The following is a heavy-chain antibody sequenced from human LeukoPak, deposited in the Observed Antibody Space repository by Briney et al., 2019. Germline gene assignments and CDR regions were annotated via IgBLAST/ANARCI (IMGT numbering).Heavy chain of an antibody. CDR2: ISTDGRDI. V-gene: IGHV3-30*04. Sequence: GGSLRLSCAASGFTFSSYAMSWVRQAPGKGLEWVAVISTDGRDIKYADSVKGRFTISRDNSKNTLSLQMNSLRGDDTAVYYCARDREWELRYFDYWGQGTLVAVSS. CDR1: GFTFSSYA. CDR3: ARDREWELRYFDY. D-gene: IGHD1-26*01. J-gene: IGHJ4*02.